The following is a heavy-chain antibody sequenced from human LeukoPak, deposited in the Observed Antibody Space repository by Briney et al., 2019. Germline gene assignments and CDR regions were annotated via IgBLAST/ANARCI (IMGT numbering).Heavy chain of an antibody. Sequence: TGGSLRLSCAASGFTFDDYAMHWVRQAPGKGLEWVSGISWNSGSIGYADSVKGRFTISRDNAKNSLYLQMNSLRAEDTALYYCAKDIGYFDWIGTFDYWGQGTLVTASS. D-gene: IGHD3-9*01. CDR3: AKDIGYFDWIGTFDY. CDR1: GFTFDDYA. CDR2: ISWNSGSI. J-gene: IGHJ4*02. V-gene: IGHV3-9*01.